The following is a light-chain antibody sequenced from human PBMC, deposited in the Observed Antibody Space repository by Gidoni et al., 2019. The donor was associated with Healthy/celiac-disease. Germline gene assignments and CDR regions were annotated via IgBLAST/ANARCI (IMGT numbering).Light chain of an antibody. CDR1: QDISDY. CDR3: QQYDNLPIT. Sequence: DIQMTPSPSYLSASVGDRVTLNCQASQDISDYLNWYPQKPGKAPKVVIYDASNWETGVPSRFSGSGSGTVFTFTISSLQPEDIATYYCQQYDNLPITFGQGTRLEIK. V-gene: IGKV1-33*01. CDR2: DAS. J-gene: IGKJ5*01.